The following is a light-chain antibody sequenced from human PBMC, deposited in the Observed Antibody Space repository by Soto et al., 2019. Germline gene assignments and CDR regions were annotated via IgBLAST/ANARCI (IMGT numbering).Light chain of an antibody. CDR2: GVS. V-gene: IGKV3-11*01. Sequence: EIVLTQSPATLSLSPGERATLSCRASQSVRRYLAWFQQKPGQAHRLLIYGVSNSATGIPARFSGSGSGTDFTLTIISLEPEDFAVYYCHQRSNWGMYTFGQGTKLEIK. CDR1: QSVRRY. J-gene: IGKJ2*01. CDR3: HQRSNWGMYT.